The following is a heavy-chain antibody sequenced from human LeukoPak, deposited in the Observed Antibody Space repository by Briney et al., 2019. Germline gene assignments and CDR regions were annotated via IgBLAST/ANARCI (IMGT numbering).Heavy chain of an antibody. J-gene: IGHJ4*02. Sequence: PSETLSLTCTVSGGSISSSSYYWGWIRQPPGKGLEWIGSIYYSGSTYYNPSLKSRVTISVDTSKNQFSLKLSSVTAADTAVYYCASLRYSGSYSTVDYWGQGTLVTVSS. CDR2: IYYSGST. V-gene: IGHV4-39*01. CDR1: GGSISSSSYY. CDR3: ASLRYSGSYSTVDY. D-gene: IGHD1-26*01.